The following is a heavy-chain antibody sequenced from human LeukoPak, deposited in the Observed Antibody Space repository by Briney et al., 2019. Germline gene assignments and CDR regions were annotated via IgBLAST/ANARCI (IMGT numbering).Heavy chain of an antibody. D-gene: IGHD5-18*01. CDR3: ARAYSYGFRYYFDF. Sequence: GGSLRLSCAASGFTFSSYSMNWVRQAPGKGLEWVSYISSSSSTIYYADSVKGRFTISRDNAKNSLYLQMNSLRVEDTALYYCARAYSYGFRYYFDFWGQGTLVTVSS. V-gene: IGHV3-48*04. CDR2: ISSSSSTI. CDR1: GFTFSSYS. J-gene: IGHJ4*02.